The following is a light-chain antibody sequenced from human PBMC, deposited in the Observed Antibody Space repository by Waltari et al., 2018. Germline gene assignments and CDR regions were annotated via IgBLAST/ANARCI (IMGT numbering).Light chain of an antibody. CDR1: QSVSTY. J-gene: IGKJ4*01. V-gene: IGKV3-11*01. CDR3: QQRYKWPLT. Sequence: EIVLTQSPATLSLSPGERATLSCRASQSVSTYLAWYQQRPGQPPRLLIYDSSSRATGIPARFSGSGSETAFTLTISSLEPEDFAVYYCQQRYKWPLTFGGGSKVEI. CDR2: DSS.